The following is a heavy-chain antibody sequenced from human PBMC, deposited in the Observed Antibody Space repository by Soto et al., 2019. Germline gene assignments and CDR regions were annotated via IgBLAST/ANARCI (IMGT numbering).Heavy chain of an antibody. J-gene: IGHJ6*02. CDR3: AKDNFSMDV. Sequence: GGSLRLSCAASGFTFSSYAMSWVRQAPGKGLEWVSAIRASGGSTSYADSVKGRFTISRDNSKNTQYLQMNSLRAEDTAVYYCAKDNFSMDVWGQGTTVTVSS. V-gene: IGHV3-23*01. CDR1: GFTFSSYA. CDR2: IRASGGST.